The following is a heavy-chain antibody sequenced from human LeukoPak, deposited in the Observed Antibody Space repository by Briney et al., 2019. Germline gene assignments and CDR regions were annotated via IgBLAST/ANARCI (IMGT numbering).Heavy chain of an antibody. D-gene: IGHD3-10*01. J-gene: IGHJ4*02. CDR1: GFAFSNYG. CDR2: IQYDGSNK. CDR3: AKPGGRAGESLNGIDY. Sequence: PGGSLRLSCAASGFAFSNYGLHWVRQAPGKGLEWVAFIQYDGSNKFHTDSVKGRFTISRDNSKNTLFLQMNSLRAEDTAVYYCAKPGGRAGESLNGIDYWGQGTLVTVS. V-gene: IGHV3-30*02.